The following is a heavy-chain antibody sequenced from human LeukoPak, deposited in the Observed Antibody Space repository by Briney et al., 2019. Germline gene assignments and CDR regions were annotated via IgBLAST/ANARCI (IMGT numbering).Heavy chain of an antibody. CDR2: ISDSGST. Sequence: SETLSLTRVVSGGSLSTHHWSWIRQSPGRGLEWIGYISDSGSTNYNPSLKSRVTISVDTSKNQFSLMLSSVTAADTAVYYCARGYDSSAYYPFNYWGQGTLVTVSS. CDR1: GGSLSTHH. V-gene: IGHV4-59*11. J-gene: IGHJ4*02. D-gene: IGHD3-22*01. CDR3: ARGYDSSAYYPFNY.